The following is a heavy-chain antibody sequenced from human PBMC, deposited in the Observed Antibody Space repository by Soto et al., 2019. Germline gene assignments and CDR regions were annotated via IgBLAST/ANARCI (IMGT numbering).Heavy chain of an antibody. CDR3: ARFGSGYCKGIFFYYYYGMDV. CDR2: IFSNDEK. Sequence: XGPTLLNPTKTLPLSCTVSLFSLINARMGVSWIRQPPGKALEWLAHIFSNDEKSYSTSLKSRLTISKDTSKSQVVLTMTNMDPVDTATYYCARFGSGYCKGIFFYYYYGMDVWGQGTTVTVSS. V-gene: IGHV2-26*01. J-gene: IGHJ6*02. D-gene: IGHD3-3*01. CDR1: LFSLINARMG.